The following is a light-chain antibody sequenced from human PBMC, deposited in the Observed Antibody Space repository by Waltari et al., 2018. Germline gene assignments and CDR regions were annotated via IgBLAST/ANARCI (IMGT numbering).Light chain of an antibody. CDR3: QQYNSYSWP. J-gene: IGKJ1*01. Sequence: DIQMTQSPSTLSASVGDRVTITCRASQSISSWLAWYKQKPGKAPKLLIYKASSVENGVPSRFSGSGSATEFTLTISSLQPDDFATYYCQQYNSYSWPFGQGTKVEIK. CDR2: KAS. V-gene: IGKV1-5*03. CDR1: QSISSW.